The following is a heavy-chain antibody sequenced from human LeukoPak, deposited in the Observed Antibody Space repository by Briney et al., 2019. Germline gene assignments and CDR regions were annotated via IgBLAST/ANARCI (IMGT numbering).Heavy chain of an antibody. D-gene: IGHD5-18*01. J-gene: IGHJ4*02. Sequence: SETLSLTCAVYGGSFSGYYWSWIRQPPGKGLEWIGEINHSGSTNYNPSLKSRVTISVDTSKNQFSLKLSSVTAADTAVYYCARSRYRVIDYWGQGTLVTVSS. CDR2: INHSGST. V-gene: IGHV4-34*01. CDR3: ARSRYRVIDY. CDR1: GGSFSGYY.